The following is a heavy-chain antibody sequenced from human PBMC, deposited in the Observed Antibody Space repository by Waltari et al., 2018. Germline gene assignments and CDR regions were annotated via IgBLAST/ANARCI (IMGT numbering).Heavy chain of an antibody. Sequence: EVQLVESGGGLVQPGGSLRLSCSASGFTFRSYSMNWVRQAPGKGLEWVSYISSSSSTIYYADSVKGRFTISRDNAKNSLYLQMNSLRAEDTAVYYCARVRLRFLDYWGQGTLVTVSS. D-gene: IGHD5-12*01. CDR1: GFTFRSYS. V-gene: IGHV3-48*04. CDR2: ISSSSSTI. CDR3: ARVRLRFLDY. J-gene: IGHJ4*02.